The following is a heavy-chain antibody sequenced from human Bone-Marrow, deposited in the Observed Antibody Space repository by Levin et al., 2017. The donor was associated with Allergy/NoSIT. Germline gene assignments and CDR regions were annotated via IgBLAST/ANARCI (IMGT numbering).Heavy chain of an antibody. CDR2: IDYRGGT. V-gene: IGHV4-61*01. Sequence: SQTLSLTCSVSGTSVNSGSNYWSWIRQSPGKGLEWIGYIDYRGGTKYNPSLRSRVTISADTSKNQFFLSLSSVTAADTAVYYCARDLDYYYYMDVWGKGTTVTVSS. CDR1: GTSVNSGSNY. CDR3: ARDLDYYYYMDV. J-gene: IGHJ6*03.